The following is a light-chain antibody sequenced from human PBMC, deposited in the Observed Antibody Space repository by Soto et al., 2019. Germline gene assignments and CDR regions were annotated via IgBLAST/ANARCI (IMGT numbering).Light chain of an antibody. CDR2: DVN. Sequence: QSALTQPASVSGSPGQSINISCTGTSSDVGGYNYVSWYQQHPGKAPKLMIYDVNTRPSGVSKRFSGSKSGNTASLTISGLQAEDEADYYCSSYTSSISFGGGTKLTVL. CDR1: SSDVGGYNY. V-gene: IGLV2-14*01. CDR3: SSYTSSIS. J-gene: IGLJ2*01.